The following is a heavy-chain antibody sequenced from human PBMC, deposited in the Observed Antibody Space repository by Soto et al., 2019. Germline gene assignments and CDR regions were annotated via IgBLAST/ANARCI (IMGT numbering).Heavy chain of an antibody. J-gene: IGHJ6*02. Sequence: GGSLRLSCAASGFTFSSYAMHWVRQAPGKGLEWVAVISYDGSNKYYADSVKGRFTISRDNSKNTLYLQMNSLRAEDTAVYYCAREWVLVPAASRDGMDVWGQGTTVTVSS. CDR2: ISYDGSNK. V-gene: IGHV3-30-3*01. CDR1: GFTFSSYA. CDR3: AREWVLVPAASRDGMDV. D-gene: IGHD2-2*01.